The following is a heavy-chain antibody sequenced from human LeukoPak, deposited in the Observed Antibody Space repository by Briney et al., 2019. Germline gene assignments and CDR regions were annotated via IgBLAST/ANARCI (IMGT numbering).Heavy chain of an antibody. CDR2: INYSWDT. J-gene: IGHJ2*01. CDR3: ARLKRQQLIDSVLYHYIDL. Sequence: PSQTLSLTCTVSGGSISSGDYYWTWIRQPPGKGLEWIAYINYSWDTNYNPSLKSRVTISIDTSKSQFSLKVSSVTAADTAVYYCARLKRQQLIDSVLYHYIDLWGRGTLVTVSS. D-gene: IGHD6-13*01. V-gene: IGHV4-61*08. CDR1: GGSISSGDYY.